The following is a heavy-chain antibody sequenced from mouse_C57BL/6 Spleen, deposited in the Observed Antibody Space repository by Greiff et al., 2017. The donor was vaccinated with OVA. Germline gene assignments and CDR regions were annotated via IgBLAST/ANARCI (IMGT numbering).Heavy chain of an antibody. CDR1: GYTFTSYW. Sequence: VQLQQPGAELVKPGASVKMSCKASGYTFTSYWITWVKQRPGQGLEWIGDIYPGSGSTNYNEKFKSKATLTVDTSSSTAYMQLSSLTSEDSAVYYCARRGSTTVGWYFDVWGTGTTVTVA. CDR2: IYPGSGST. V-gene: IGHV1-55*01. CDR3: ARRGSTTVGWYFDV. D-gene: IGHD1-1*01. J-gene: IGHJ1*03.